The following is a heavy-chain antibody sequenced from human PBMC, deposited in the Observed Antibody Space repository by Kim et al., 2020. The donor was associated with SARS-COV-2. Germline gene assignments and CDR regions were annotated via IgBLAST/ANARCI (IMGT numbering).Heavy chain of an antibody. Sequence: GGSLRLSCAASGFTFSSYEMNWVRQAPGKGLEWVSHIGSSGSNIYYADSVKGRFTISRDNAKNSLYLQMNSLRAEDTAVYYCARDRRRVLGAILYFDYWGQGTLVTVSS. J-gene: IGHJ4*02. CDR2: IGSSGSNI. D-gene: IGHD2-21*01. CDR3: ARDRRRVLGAILYFDY. V-gene: IGHV3-48*03. CDR1: GFTFSSYE.